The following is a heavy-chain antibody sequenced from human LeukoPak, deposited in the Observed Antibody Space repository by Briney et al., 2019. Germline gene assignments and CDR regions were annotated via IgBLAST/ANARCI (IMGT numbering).Heavy chain of an antibody. CDR2: FYYTGST. Sequence: SETLSLTCTVSGASISRNTYYWGWIRQSPGKGLEWIGTFYYTGSTYYNPSLKSRITISVDTSKNNFSLKLSSVTAADTAVYYCARANYYDSRGYYYNAFDIWGQGTMVTVSS. D-gene: IGHD3-22*01. V-gene: IGHV4-39*02. CDR3: ARANYYDSRGYYYNAFDI. CDR1: GASISRNTYY. J-gene: IGHJ3*02.